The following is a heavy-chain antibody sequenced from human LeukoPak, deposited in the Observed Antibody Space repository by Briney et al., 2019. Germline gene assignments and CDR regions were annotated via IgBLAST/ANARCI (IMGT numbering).Heavy chain of an antibody. V-gene: IGHV4-39*07. CDR2: IYYSGST. Sequence: SETLSLTCTVSGGSISSSSYYWGWIRQPPGKGLEWIGSIYYSGSTYYNPSLKSRVTISVDTSKNQFSLKLSSVTAADTAVYYCARVGRRITMVRGEVYYYYYMDVWGKGTTVTVSS. CDR1: GGSISSSSYY. CDR3: ARVGRRITMVRGEVYYYYYMDV. J-gene: IGHJ6*03. D-gene: IGHD3-10*01.